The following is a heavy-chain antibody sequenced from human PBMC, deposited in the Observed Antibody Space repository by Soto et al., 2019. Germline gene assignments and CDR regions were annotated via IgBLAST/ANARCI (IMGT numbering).Heavy chain of an antibody. J-gene: IGHJ4*02. D-gene: IGHD3-10*01. CDR1: GGTFSNYA. V-gene: IGHV1-69*13. CDR3: AGDGSANRDGHSNYKH. Sequence: VASVKVSCKASGGTFSNYAISWVRQAPGQGLEWMGGIIPLFGTANYAQKFQGRVTITADESTTTAYMELSSLRSEDTAVYYCAGDGSANRDGHSNYKHWGQGTLVTVSS. CDR2: IIPLFGTA.